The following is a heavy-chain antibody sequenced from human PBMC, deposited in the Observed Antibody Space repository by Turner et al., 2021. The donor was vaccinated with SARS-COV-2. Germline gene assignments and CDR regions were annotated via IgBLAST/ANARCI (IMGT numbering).Heavy chain of an antibody. CDR1: GGSISSSSYY. CDR2: IYYSGST. CDR3: ARPNQIQYTDAFDI. Sequence: QLQLQESVPGLVNPSETLSLTCTVSGGSISSSSYYWGWIRQPPGKGMGWIGSIYYSGSTYYNPSVKSRVTISVDTSKNQFSLKLSSVTAADTAVYYCARPNQIQYTDAFDIWGQGTMVTVSS. V-gene: IGHV4-39*01. J-gene: IGHJ3*02. D-gene: IGHD4-4*01.